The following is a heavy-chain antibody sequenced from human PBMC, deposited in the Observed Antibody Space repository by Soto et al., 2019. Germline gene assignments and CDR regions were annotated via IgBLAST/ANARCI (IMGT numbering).Heavy chain of an antibody. J-gene: IGHJ5*02. CDR3: ARGLRYCSSTNCPNCFDP. CDR2: IYWDDDK. V-gene: IGHV2-5*02. D-gene: IGHD2-2*01. Sequence: QITLKESGPTLVKPTQTLTLTCTFSGFSLSMSGVGVGWIRQPPGKALEWLALIYWDDDKRYSPSLKSRLTITKHTSKNQVVLTMPNMDPVDTATYYCARGLRYCSSTNCPNCFDPWGQGTLVTVSS. CDR1: GFSLSMSGVG.